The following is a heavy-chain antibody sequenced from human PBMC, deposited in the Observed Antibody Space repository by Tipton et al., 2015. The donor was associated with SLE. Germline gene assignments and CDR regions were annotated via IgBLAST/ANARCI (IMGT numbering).Heavy chain of an antibody. Sequence: SLRLSCAASGFTFSSHGMHWVRQAPGKGLEWVAFIRYDGSNKYYADSVKGRFTISRDNSKNTLYLQMNSLRAEDTAVYYCAKGGFGGYASPDWGQGTLVTVSS. J-gene: IGHJ4*02. CDR3: AKGGFGGYASPD. V-gene: IGHV3-30*02. D-gene: IGHD5-12*01. CDR1: GFTFSSHG. CDR2: IRYDGSNK.